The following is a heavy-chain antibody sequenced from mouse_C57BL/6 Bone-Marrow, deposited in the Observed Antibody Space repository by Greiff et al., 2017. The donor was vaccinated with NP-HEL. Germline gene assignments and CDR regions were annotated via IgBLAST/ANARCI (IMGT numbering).Heavy chain of an antibody. CDR3: ARDGGYYPFDY. D-gene: IGHD2-3*01. Sequence: EVHLVESGPGLVKPSQSLSLTCSVTGYSITSGYYWNWIRQFPGNKLEWMGYISYDGSNNYNPSLKNRISITRDTSKNQFFLKLNSVTTEDTATYYCARDGGYYPFDYWGQGTTLTVSS. CDR2: ISYDGSN. V-gene: IGHV3-6*01. J-gene: IGHJ2*01. CDR1: GYSITSGYY.